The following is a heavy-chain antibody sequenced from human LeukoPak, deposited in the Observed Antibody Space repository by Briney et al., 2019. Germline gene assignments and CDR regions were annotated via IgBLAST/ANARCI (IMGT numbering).Heavy chain of an antibody. CDR2: IKQDGSEK. J-gene: IGHJ4*02. Sequence: PGGSLRLSCAASGFTFSNYWMSWVRQAPGKGLEWVANIKQDGSEKNYVDFVKGRLTISRDNAKNSLDLQMNSLRAEDTAVYYCAREGRSLSGYYPHFCYWGQGTLVTVSS. D-gene: IGHD3-9*01. CDR3: AREGRSLSGYYPHFCY. CDR1: GFTFSNYW. V-gene: IGHV3-7*01.